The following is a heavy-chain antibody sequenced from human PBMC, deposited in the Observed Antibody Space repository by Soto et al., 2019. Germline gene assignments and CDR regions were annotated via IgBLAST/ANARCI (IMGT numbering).Heavy chain of an antibody. CDR2: IYYSGST. J-gene: IGHJ5*01. CDR1: GDSISSYY. V-gene: IGHV4-59*01. D-gene: IGHD1-7*01. Sequence: SETLSLTCTVSGDSISSYYWSWIRQPPGKGLEWIGYIYYSGSTNYNPSLKSRITISIDTSRNQFSLNVTSVTAADTAVYYCARVMVGYNWNYRWFDSWGPGILVTVSS. CDR3: ARVMVGYNWNYRWFDS.